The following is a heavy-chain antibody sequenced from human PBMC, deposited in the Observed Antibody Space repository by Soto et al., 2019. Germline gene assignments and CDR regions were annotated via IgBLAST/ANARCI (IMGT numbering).Heavy chain of an antibody. V-gene: IGHV3-30*03. D-gene: IGHD2-8*01. CDR2: ISHDGSKT. Sequence: GSLRLSCAASGFTFNSYGIHWVRQAPGKGLEWVAVISHDGSKTNYADSVKGRFTISRDNSKDTVYLQMNSLRAEDTAVYYCARDGINGNGMFDWFDPWGHGTLVTVSS. CDR1: GFTFNSYG. J-gene: IGHJ5*02. CDR3: ARDGINGNGMFDWFDP.